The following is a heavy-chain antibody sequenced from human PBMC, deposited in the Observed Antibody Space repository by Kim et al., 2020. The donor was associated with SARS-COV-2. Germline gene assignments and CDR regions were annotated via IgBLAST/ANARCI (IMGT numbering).Heavy chain of an antibody. V-gene: IGHV3-23*01. D-gene: IGHD3-3*01. CDR3: ATGGGYSTGSFDY. J-gene: IGHJ4*02. Sequence: YADSVKGRFTISRDNSKNTLYLQMNRLRAEDTAVYYCATGGGYSTGSFDYWGQGTLVTVSS.